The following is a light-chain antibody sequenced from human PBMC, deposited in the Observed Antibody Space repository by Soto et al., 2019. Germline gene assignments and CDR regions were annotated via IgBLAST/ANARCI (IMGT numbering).Light chain of an antibody. CDR2: GAS. CDR3: QKYESSLT. CDR1: SAVSSIY. Sequence: ETVLTQSPGTLSLSPGERATLSCRASSAVSSIYLAWYRQKPGQAPRLLIYGASSRATGIPDRFSGSGSGTDFTLTISRLEPEDFGVYYCQKYESSLTFGGGTRVEIK. J-gene: IGKJ4*01. V-gene: IGKV3-20*01.